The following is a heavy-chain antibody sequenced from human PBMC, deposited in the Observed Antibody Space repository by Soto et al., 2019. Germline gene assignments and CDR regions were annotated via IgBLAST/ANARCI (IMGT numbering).Heavy chain of an antibody. V-gene: IGHV4-59*01. Sequence: SETLSLTCIVSGGSITSYHWSWIRQFPGKVLEWIGYISYSGSTNYNPSLQSRVTISVDTSKNQFSLKLSSVTAADTAVYYCARAGGPYYDSSRIDYWGQGTLVTVYS. CDR3: ARAGGPYYDSSRIDY. J-gene: IGHJ4*02. CDR1: GGSITSYH. D-gene: IGHD3-22*01. CDR2: ISYSGST.